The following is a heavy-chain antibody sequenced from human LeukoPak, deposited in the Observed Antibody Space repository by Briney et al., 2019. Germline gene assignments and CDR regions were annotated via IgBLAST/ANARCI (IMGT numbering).Heavy chain of an antibody. CDR2: IIPIFGTA. CDR3: AGASIVGAHFDY. V-gene: IGHV1-69*13. J-gene: IGHJ4*02. Sequence: SVKVSCKASGGTFNRYGISWVRQAPGQGLEWMGGIIPIFGTANYAQKFQGRVTITADESTSTAYIELSSLRSEDTAVYYCAGASIVGAHFDYWGQGTLVTVSS. CDR1: GGTFNRYG. D-gene: IGHD1-26*01.